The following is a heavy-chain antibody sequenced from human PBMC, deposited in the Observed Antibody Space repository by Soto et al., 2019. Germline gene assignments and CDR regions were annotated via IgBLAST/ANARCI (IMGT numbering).Heavy chain of an antibody. D-gene: IGHD1-26*01. V-gene: IGHV3-23*01. Sequence: EVQLLESGGGLVQPGGSLRLSCAASGFTFSDYAISWVRQAPGKGLEWVSAISASGVRTTYADSVKGRFTISSDNSYNTLYLQMNSLKAEDTALYYCAKGGLGATNARLFDPWGQGTLVTVSS. CDR2: ISASGVRT. CDR1: GFTFSDYA. CDR3: AKGGLGATNARLFDP. J-gene: IGHJ5*02.